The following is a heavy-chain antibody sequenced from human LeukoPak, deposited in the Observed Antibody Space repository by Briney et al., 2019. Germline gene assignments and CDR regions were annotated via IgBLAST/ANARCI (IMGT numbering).Heavy chain of an antibody. V-gene: IGHV3-30*04. Sequence: PGRALRLSCSAPRFTLRNYPMHWVRQAPGKGLEREPLIPYDRRNKNYADSLKGQFTIPRDNSKNTLYRQMNSLRAEDTSVYYCARGIAAAGLDYWGQRTLVTVSS. CDR2: IPYDRRNK. CDR1: RFTLRNYP. D-gene: IGHD6-25*01. CDR3: ARGIAAAGLDY. J-gene: IGHJ4*02.